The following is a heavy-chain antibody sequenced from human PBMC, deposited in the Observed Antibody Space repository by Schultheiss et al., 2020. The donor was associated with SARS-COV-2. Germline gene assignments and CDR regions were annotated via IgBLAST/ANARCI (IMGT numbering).Heavy chain of an antibody. CDR3: ARRSTWYAFDY. D-gene: IGHD6-13*01. CDR1: GFTFSDYY. J-gene: IGHJ4*02. V-gene: IGHV3-11*01. CDR2: MTRTGGTI. Sequence: GESLKISCAASGFTFSDYYMNWIRQAPGKGLEWISSMTRTGGTISYADSVKGRFTISRDNAKNSLYLQMNNLRPEDTAVYYCARRSTWYAFDYWGQGTLVTVSS.